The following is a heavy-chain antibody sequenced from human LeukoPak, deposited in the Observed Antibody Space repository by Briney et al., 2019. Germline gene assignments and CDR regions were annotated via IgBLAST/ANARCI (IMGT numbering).Heavy chain of an antibody. Sequence: SETLSLTCTVSGYSISSGYYWGWIRQPPGKGLEWIGSIYHSGSTYYNPSLKSRVTISVDTSKNRFSLKLSSVTAADTAVYYCARDPQNYYDSSGSFDYWGQGTLVTVSS. CDR3: ARDPQNYYDSSGSFDY. D-gene: IGHD3-22*01. J-gene: IGHJ4*02. V-gene: IGHV4-38-2*02. CDR1: GYSISSGYY. CDR2: IYHSGST.